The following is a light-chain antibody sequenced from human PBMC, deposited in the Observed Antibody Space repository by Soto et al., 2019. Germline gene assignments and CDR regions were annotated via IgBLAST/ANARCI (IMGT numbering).Light chain of an antibody. Sequence: QSVLTQPASVSGSPGQSITISCTGTSSDVGGYNYVSWYQHLPGKAPKLIIYAVSHRPSGVSDRFSASKSGNTASLTISGLQAEDEADYYCTSYRTGSLYVFGTGTKLTVL. CDR3: TSYRTGSLYV. J-gene: IGLJ1*01. V-gene: IGLV2-14*03. CDR1: SSDVGGYNY. CDR2: AVS.